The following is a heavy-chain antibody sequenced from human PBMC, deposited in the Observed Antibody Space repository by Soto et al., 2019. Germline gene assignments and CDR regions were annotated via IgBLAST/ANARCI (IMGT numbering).Heavy chain of an antibody. D-gene: IGHD4-17*01. V-gene: IGHV3-30*18. CDR2: ISYDGSNK. J-gene: IGHJ4*02. Sequence: PGGSLRLSCAASGFTCSSYGMHWVRQAPGKGLEWVAVISYDGSNKYYADSVKGRFTISRDNSKNTLYLQMNSLRAEDTAVYYCAKDSWPMTTVTDFAGGFDYWGQGTLVTVSS. CDR3: AKDSWPMTTVTDFAGGFDY. CDR1: GFTCSSYG.